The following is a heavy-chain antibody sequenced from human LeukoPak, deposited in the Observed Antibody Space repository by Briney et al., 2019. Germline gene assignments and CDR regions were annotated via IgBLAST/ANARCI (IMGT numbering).Heavy chain of an antibody. Sequence: PSETLSLTCTVPGGSISSYYRSWIRQPPGKGLEWIGYIYYSGSANYNPSLKSRVTISVDTSKSQFSLNLSSVTAADTAVYYCARNSNPDSYYYYYMDVWGNGTTVTVSS. CDR1: GGSISSYY. CDR2: IYYSGSA. CDR3: ARNSNPDSYYYYYMDV. V-gene: IGHV4-59*01. J-gene: IGHJ6*03. D-gene: IGHD4-11*01.